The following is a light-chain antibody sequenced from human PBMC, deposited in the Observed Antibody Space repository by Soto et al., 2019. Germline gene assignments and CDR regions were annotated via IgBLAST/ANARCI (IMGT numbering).Light chain of an antibody. CDR3: QQRNTWPQT. CDR1: QSVSSSY. CDR2: DAS. Sequence: EIVLTQSPATLSLSPGERATLSCRASQSVSSSYLAWYQQKPGQAPRLLMYDASNRATGVPARFSGSGSGTDFTLTISSLEPEDFAIYYCQQRNTWPQTFGQGTKVDIK. V-gene: IGKV3-11*01. J-gene: IGKJ1*01.